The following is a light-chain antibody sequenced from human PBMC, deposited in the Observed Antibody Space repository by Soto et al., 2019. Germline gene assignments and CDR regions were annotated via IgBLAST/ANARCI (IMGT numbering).Light chain of an antibody. CDR2: EAA. V-gene: IGKV1-5*03. J-gene: IGKJ1*01. Sequence: DIQMTQSPSTLSASVGDRATITCRASQYIHNYLAWYQQKPGEAPKLLIYEAATIETGVPSRFSGSGTGTEFTLTISSLQPDDFAAYYCQQSNNYPWTFGQGTRVEI. CDR3: QQSNNYPWT. CDR1: QYIHNY.